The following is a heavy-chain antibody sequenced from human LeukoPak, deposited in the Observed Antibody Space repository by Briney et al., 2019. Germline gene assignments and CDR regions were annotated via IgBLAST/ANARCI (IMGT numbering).Heavy chain of an antibody. CDR2: IIPIFGTA. Sequence: ASVKVSCKASGGTFSSYAISWVRQAPGQGLEWMXXIIPIFGTANYAQKFQGRVTITADESTSTAYMELSSLRSEDTAVYYCAREGVRGEYYFDYWGQGTLVTVSS. CDR1: GGTFSSYA. CDR3: AREGVRGEYYFDY. J-gene: IGHJ4*02. V-gene: IGHV1-69*13. D-gene: IGHD3-10*01.